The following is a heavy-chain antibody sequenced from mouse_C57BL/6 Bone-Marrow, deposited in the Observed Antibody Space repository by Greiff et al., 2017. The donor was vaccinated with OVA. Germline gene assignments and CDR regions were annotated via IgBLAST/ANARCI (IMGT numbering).Heavy chain of an antibody. J-gene: IGHJ4*01. D-gene: IGHD2-5*01. CDR3: ATYYSNYYYAMDY. Sequence: QVQLKQPGAELVRPGSSVKLSCKASGYTFTSYWMHWVKQRPIQGLEWIGNIDPSDSETHYNQKFKDKATLTVDKSSSTAYMQLSSLTSDDSAVYYCATYYSNYYYAMDYWGQGTSVTVSS. V-gene: IGHV1-52*01. CDR1: GYTFTSYW. CDR2: IDPSDSET.